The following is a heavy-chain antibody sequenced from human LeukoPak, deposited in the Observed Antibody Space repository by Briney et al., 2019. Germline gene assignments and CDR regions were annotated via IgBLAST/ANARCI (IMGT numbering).Heavy chain of an antibody. CDR3: ARLVPAAISEHFQH. CDR2: ISAYNGNT. D-gene: IGHD2-2*01. Sequence: GASVKVSCKASGYTFTSYGISWVRQAPGQGLEWMGWISAYNGNTNYAQKFQGRVTMTRDTSISTAYMELSRLRSDDTAVYYCARLVPAAISEHFQHWGQGTLVTVSS. V-gene: IGHV1-18*01. CDR1: GYTFTSYG. J-gene: IGHJ1*01.